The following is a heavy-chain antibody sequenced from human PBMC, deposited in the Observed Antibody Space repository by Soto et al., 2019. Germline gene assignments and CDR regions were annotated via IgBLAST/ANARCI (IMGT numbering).Heavy chain of an antibody. Sequence: ASVKVSGKASGYTFTVYYMHCVLLSPGQGLEWMGCINPNSGGTNYAQKFQGWVTMTRDTSISTAYMELSRLRSDDTAVYYCARMDDSFYYYGMDVWGQGTTVTVSS. J-gene: IGHJ6*02. CDR2: INPNSGGT. CDR1: GYTFTVYY. V-gene: IGHV1-2*04. CDR3: ARMDDSFYYYGMDV.